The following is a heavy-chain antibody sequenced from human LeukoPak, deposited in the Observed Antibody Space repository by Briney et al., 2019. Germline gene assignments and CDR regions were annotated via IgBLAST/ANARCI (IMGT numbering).Heavy chain of an antibody. J-gene: IGHJ5*02. Sequence: PGESLKISCKGSGYSFTNYWISWVRQMPGKGLEWMGKIDPSDSYTNYSPSFQGHVTMSADKSISTAYLQWSSLKASDTAMYYCVRHGERWSDPWGQGTLVTASS. CDR1: GYSFTNYW. CDR3: VRHGERWSDP. D-gene: IGHD1-1*01. CDR2: IDPSDSYT. V-gene: IGHV5-10-1*01.